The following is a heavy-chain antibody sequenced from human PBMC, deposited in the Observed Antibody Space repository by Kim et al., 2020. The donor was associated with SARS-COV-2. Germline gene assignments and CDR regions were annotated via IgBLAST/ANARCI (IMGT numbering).Heavy chain of an antibody. D-gene: IGHD3-22*01. J-gene: IGHJ5*02. CDR1: GYTFTSYG. CDR3: ARDLYSSGLENWFDP. CDR2: ISAYNGNT. V-gene: IGHV1-18*01. Sequence: ASVKVSCKASGYTFTSYGISWVRQAPGQGLEWMGWISAYNGNTNYAQKLQGRVTMTTDTSTSTAYMELRSLRSDDTAVYYCARDLYSSGLENWFDPWGQGTLVTVSS.